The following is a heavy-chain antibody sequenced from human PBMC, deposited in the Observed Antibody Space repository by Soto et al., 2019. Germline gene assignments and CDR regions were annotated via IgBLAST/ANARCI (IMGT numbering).Heavy chain of an antibody. Sequence: KQSQTLSLTCAISGDSVSSNTAAWNWFRQSPSRGLEWLGRTYFRSKWYNEYAVSVKSRIIINVDTSKNQVSLQLNSMTPEDTAVYYCVRWNATSLGFDYWGQGNLVTVSS. CDR2: TYFRSKWYN. CDR1: GDSVSSNTAA. V-gene: IGHV6-1*01. CDR3: VRWNATSLGFDY. J-gene: IGHJ4*02. D-gene: IGHD3-16*01.